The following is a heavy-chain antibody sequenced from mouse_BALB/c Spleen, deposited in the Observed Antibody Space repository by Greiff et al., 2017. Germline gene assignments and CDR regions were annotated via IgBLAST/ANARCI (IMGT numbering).Heavy chain of an antibody. V-gene: IGHV5-4*02. Sequence: EVMLVESGEGLVKPGGSLKLSCAASGFTFSDYYMYWVRQTPEKRLEWVATISDGGSYTYYPDSVKGRFTISRDNAKDNLYLQMSSLKSEDTAMYYCASGGLRHLFAYWGQGTLVTVSA. CDR1: GFTFSDYY. D-gene: IGHD2-4*01. CDR2: ISDGGSYT. CDR3: ASGGLRHLFAY. J-gene: IGHJ3*01.